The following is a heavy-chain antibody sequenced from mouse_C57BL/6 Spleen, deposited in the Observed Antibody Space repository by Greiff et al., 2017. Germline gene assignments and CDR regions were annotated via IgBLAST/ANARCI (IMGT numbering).Heavy chain of an antibody. CDR1: GFTFSDYY. CDR2: INYDGSST. Sequence: EVQLVESEGGLVQPGSSMKLSCTASGFTFSDYYMAWVRQVPEKGLEWVANINYDGSSTYYLDSLKSRFIISRDNAKNILYLQMSSLKSEDTATYYCARDNDAMDYWGQGTSVTVSS. V-gene: IGHV5-16*01. J-gene: IGHJ4*01. CDR3: ARDNDAMDY.